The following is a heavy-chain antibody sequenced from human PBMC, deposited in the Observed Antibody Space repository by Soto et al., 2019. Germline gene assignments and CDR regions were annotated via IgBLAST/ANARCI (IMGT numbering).Heavy chain of an antibody. CDR1: GFSLSTSGVG. J-gene: IGHJ5*02. V-gene: IGHV2-5*02. CDR3: AHRRLYCDNTSCLHNRFDP. D-gene: IGHD2-2*01. Sequence: QITLKESGPTLVKPTQTLTLTCTFSGFSLSTSGVGLGWIRQSPGKALEWLALIYWDDDKRYSPSLKSRLTITKDTSKNQVVLIMTNMDPADTATYYCAHRRLYCDNTSCLHNRFDPWGQGTLVTVSS. CDR2: IYWDDDK.